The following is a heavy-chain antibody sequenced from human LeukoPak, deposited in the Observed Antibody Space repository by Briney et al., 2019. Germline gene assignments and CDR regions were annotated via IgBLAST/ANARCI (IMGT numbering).Heavy chain of an antibody. CDR1: GGTFSSYA. CDR3: ARAEYYYDSSGYLSFDY. CDR2: IIPIFGTA. J-gene: IGHJ4*02. V-gene: IGHV1-69*13. D-gene: IGHD3-22*01. Sequence: ASVKVSCKASGGTFSSYAISWVRQAPGQGLEWMGGIIPIFGTANYAQKFQGRVTITADESTSTAYMELSSLRSEDTAVYYCARAEYYYDSSGYLSFDYWGQGTLVTVSS.